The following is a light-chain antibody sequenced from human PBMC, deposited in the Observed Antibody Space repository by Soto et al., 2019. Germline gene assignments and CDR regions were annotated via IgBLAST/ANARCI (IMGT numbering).Light chain of an antibody. CDR3: SSYAGSNNNYV. V-gene: IGLV2-8*01. J-gene: IGLJ1*01. Sequence: SVLTQPPSASGSPGQSVTISCTGTSSDVGGYNYVSWYQQHPGKAPKLMIYEVSKRPSGVPDRFPGSKSGNTASLTVSGLQAEDEADYYCSSYAGSNNNYVFGTGTKVTVL. CDR2: EVS. CDR1: SSDVGGYNY.